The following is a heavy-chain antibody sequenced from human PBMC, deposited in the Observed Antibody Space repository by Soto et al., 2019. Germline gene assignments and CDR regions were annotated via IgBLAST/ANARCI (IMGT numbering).Heavy chain of an antibody. D-gene: IGHD3-3*01. V-gene: IGHV1-18*04. CDR3: AREPGRITIFGVVADYYYGMDV. CDR1: GYTFTSYG. CDR2: ISAYNGNT. Sequence: QVQLVQSGAEVKKPGASVKVSCKASGYTFTSYGISWVRQAPGQELEWMGWISAYNGNTNYAQKLQGRVTMTTDTSTSTAYMELRSLRSDDTAVYYCAREPGRITIFGVVADYYYGMDVWGQGTTVTVSS. J-gene: IGHJ6*02.